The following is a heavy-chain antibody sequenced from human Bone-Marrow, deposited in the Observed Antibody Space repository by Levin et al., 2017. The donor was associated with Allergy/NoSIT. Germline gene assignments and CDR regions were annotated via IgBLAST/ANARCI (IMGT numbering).Heavy chain of an antibody. D-gene: IGHD3-22*01. CDR2: IRSKAYGGTT. CDR3: TSSEGCSGYYYDY. V-gene: IGHV3-49*03. J-gene: IGHJ4*02. Sequence: PGGSLRLSCTASGFTFGDYAMSWFRQAPGKGLEWVGFIRSKAYGGTTEYAASVKGRFTISRDDSKSIAYLQMNSLKTEDTAVYYCTSSEGCSGYYYDYWGQGTLVTVSS. CDR1: GFTFGDYA.